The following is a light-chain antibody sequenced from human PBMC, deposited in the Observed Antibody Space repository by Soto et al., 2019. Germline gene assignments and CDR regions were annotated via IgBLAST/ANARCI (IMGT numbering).Light chain of an antibody. J-gene: IGKJ1*01. CDR2: KAS. Sequence: DIQMTQSPSTLSGSVGDRVTITCRARQTISSWFAWYQQKPGKAPKLLIYKASTLKSGVPSRFSGSGSGTEFTLTISSLQPDDFATYYCQHYNSYSEAFGQGTKVDIK. CDR3: QHYNSYSEA. V-gene: IGKV1-5*03. CDR1: QTISSW.